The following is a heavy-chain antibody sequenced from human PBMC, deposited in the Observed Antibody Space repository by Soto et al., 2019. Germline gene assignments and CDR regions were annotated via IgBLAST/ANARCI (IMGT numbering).Heavy chain of an antibody. D-gene: IGHD5-12*01. Sequence: EVQLVESGGGLVQPGGSLRLSCAASGFTFSSYDMHWVRQATGKGLEWVSAIGTAGDTYYPGSVKGRFTISRENAKNSLYLQMNSLRAGDTAVYYCARSGYENFWYFDLWGRGTLVTVSS. CDR3: ARSGYENFWYFDL. CDR2: IGTAGDT. V-gene: IGHV3-13*01. J-gene: IGHJ2*01. CDR1: GFTFSSYD.